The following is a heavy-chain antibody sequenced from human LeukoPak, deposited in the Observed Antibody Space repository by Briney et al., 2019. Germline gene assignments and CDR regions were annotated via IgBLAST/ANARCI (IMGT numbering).Heavy chain of an antibody. D-gene: IGHD3-16*01. CDR2: LSYDGNNK. CDR3: ARDKDYVRYYYMDV. Sequence: PGGSLRLSCAASGFIFSSYAMHWVRQAPGKGLEWVAILSYDGNNKYYADSVKGRFTISRDNSKNALYLQMNSLRAEDTAVYYCARDKDYVRYYYMDVWGKGTTVTASS. V-gene: IGHV3-30*04. CDR1: GFIFSSYA. J-gene: IGHJ6*03.